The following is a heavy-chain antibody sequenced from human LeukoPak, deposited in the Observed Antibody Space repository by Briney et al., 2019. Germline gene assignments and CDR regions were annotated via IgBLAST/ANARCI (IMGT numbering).Heavy chain of an antibody. J-gene: IGHJ4*02. V-gene: IGHV4-59*08. CDR1: GGSISSYY. CDR2: IYYSGST. D-gene: IGHD2-2*01. CDR3: ARHRPAAARITGV. Sequence: KPSETLSLTCTVSGGSISSYYWSWIRQPPGKGLEWIGYIYYSGSTNYNPSLKSRVTISVDTSKNQFSLKLSSVTAADTAVYYCARHRPAAARITGVWGQGTLVTVSS.